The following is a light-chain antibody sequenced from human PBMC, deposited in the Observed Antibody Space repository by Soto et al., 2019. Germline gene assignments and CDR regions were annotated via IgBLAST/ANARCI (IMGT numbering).Light chain of an antibody. J-gene: IGKJ1*01. V-gene: IGKV3-20*01. Sequence: DIMLTQSPGTLSLSPGERATLSCRASQPVDYNYVAWYQQKPGQIPRLLISAASYRAGGIPDRFSGSCSGTFFTISMSRQHAAVFAFYYSQHYAASPLSLGPGITVEI. CDR3: QHYAASPLS. CDR1: QPVDYNY. CDR2: AAS.